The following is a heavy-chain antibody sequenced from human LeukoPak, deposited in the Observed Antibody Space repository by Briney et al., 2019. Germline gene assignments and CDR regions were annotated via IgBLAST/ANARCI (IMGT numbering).Heavy chain of an antibody. CDR1: GGSFRGYY. Sequence: SETLSLTCAVYGGSFRGYYWSWIRQPPGKGLEWIGEINHSGSTNYNPSLKSRVTISVDTSKNQFSLKLSSVTAADTAVYYCARCAGSGSYYKIRWFDPWGQGTLVTVSS. CDR3: ARCAGSGSYYKIRWFDP. CDR2: INHSGST. J-gene: IGHJ5*02. D-gene: IGHD3-10*01. V-gene: IGHV4-34*01.